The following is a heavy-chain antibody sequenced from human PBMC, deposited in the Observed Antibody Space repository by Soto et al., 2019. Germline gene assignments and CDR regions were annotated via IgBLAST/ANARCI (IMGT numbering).Heavy chain of an antibody. CDR2: MYPTGST. CDR1: GYSISSGCY. CDR3: VRDLNYGLYYFDY. Sequence: PSETLSLTCTVSGYSISSGCYWGWIRQPPGKRLEWIGSMYPTGSTYYNPSLKSRVTMSVDTSNNEFSLKLTSVTAADTAVYHCVRDLNYGLYYFDYWGQGTLVTVFS. D-gene: IGHD3-10*01. J-gene: IGHJ4*02. V-gene: IGHV4-38-2*02.